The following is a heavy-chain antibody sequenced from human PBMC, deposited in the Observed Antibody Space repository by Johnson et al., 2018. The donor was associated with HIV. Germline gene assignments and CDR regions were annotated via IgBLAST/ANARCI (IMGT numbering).Heavy chain of an antibody. Sequence: VQLVESGGGLVKPGGSLRLSCAASGFTFDDYGMSWVRQAPGKGLEWVSGINWNGGSTGYADSVKGRFTISRDNSKNSLYLQMNSLRAEDTALYYCASQQWELGSHDAFDIWGQGTMVTVSS. D-gene: IGHD1-26*01. CDR2: INWNGGST. CDR1: GFTFDDYG. V-gene: IGHV3-20*04. J-gene: IGHJ3*02. CDR3: ASQQWELGSHDAFDI.